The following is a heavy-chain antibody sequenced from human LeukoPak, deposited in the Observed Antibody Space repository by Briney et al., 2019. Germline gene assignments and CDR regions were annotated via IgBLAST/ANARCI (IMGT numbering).Heavy chain of an antibody. D-gene: IGHD6-6*01. CDR1: GFTFSSYG. Sequence: GGSLRLSCAASGFTFSSYGMHWVRQAPGKGLEWVAAILFDGSDKHYAESVKGRFPISRDNSKNTLYLQMNSLRAEDTAVYYCARDAAHFDYWGQGTLVTVSS. J-gene: IGHJ4*02. CDR3: ARDAAHFDY. V-gene: IGHV3-30*03. CDR2: ILFDGSDK.